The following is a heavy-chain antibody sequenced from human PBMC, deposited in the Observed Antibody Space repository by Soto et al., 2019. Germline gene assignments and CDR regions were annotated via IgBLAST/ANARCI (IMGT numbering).Heavy chain of an antibody. CDR3: ARAVLSSSTSEYYYYMDV. Sequence: QVQLVQSGAEVKKPGASVKVSCKASGYTFTSYDINWVRQATGQGLEWMGWMNPNSGNTGYAQKFQGRVTMTRNTSISTAYMELSSLRSEDTAVYYCARAVLSSSTSEYYYYMDVWGKGTTVTVSS. J-gene: IGHJ6*03. CDR2: MNPNSGNT. CDR1: GYTFTSYD. V-gene: IGHV1-8*01. D-gene: IGHD2-2*01.